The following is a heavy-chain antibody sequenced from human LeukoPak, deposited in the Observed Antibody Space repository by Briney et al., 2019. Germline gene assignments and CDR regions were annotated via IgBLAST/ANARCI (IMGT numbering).Heavy chain of an antibody. V-gene: IGHV4-34*01. J-gene: IGHJ4*02. CDR3: ARGPYYYGSGSQADY. Sequence: GXGLEWIGEINHSGSTNYNPSLKSRVTISVDTSKNQFSLKLSSVTAADTAVYYCARGPYYYGSGSQADYWGQGTLVTVSS. D-gene: IGHD3-10*01. CDR2: INHSGST.